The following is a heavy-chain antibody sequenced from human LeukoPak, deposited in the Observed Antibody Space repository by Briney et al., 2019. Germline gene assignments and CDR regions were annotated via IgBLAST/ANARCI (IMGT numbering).Heavy chain of an antibody. Sequence: GGSLRLSCAASGFTFSSYGMHWVRQAPGKGLEWVAVISYDGSNKYYADSVKGRFTISRDNSKNTLYLQMNSLRAEDTAVCYCAKGPTRPVAGLDYWGQGTLVTVSS. CDR2: ISYDGSNK. D-gene: IGHD6-19*01. CDR1: GFTFSSYG. V-gene: IGHV3-30*18. J-gene: IGHJ4*02. CDR3: AKGPTRPVAGLDY.